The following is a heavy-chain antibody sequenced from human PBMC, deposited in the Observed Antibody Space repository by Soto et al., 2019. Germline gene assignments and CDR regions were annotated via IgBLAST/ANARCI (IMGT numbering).Heavy chain of an antibody. D-gene: IGHD6-6*01. J-gene: IGHJ6*03. V-gene: IGHV4-34*01. CDR2: INHSGSA. Sequence: SETLSLTCAVYGGSFSGYYWSWIRQPPGKGLEWIGEINHSGSANYNPSLKSRVTISVDTSKNQFSLKLSSVTAADTAVYYCATAARPRGYYYYYYYMDVWGKGTTVTVSS. CDR1: GGSFSGYY. CDR3: ATAARPRGYYYYYYYMDV.